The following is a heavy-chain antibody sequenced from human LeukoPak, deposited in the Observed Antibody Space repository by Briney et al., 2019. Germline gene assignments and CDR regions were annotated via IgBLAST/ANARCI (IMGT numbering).Heavy chain of an antibody. CDR2: IGRSSEYI. D-gene: IGHD2-2*01. CDR1: GFTFSSYS. J-gene: IGHJ5*02. Sequence: PGGSLRLSCAASGFTFSSYSMNWVRQAPGKGLEWVSSIGRSSEYIYYADSVKGRFIISRDNSKNSLYLQMNSLRAEDTAVYCCASLSGAIGGYCSSTNCDPWGQGTLVTVSS. V-gene: IGHV3-21*01. CDR3: ASLSGAIGGYCSSTNCDP.